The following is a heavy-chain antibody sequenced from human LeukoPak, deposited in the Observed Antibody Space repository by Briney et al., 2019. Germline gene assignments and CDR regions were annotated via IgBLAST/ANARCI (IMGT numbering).Heavy chain of an antibody. D-gene: IGHD5-18*01. CDR1: GGPFSGYH. CDR3: ARDGYGYEDY. J-gene: IGHJ4*02. V-gene: IGHV4-34*01. CDR2: INHSGST. Sequence: SETLSLTCAVYGGPFSGYHWSWIRQPPGKGLEWIGEINHSGSTNYSPSLKSRVTISVDTSKNQFSLKLSSVTAADTAVYYCARDGYGYEDYWGQGTLVTVSS.